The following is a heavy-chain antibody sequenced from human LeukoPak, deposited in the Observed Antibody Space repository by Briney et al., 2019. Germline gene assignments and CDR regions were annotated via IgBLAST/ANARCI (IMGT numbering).Heavy chain of an antibody. Sequence: ASVKVSCKASGYTFTGYYMHWVRQAPGQGLEWMGWINPNSGGTNYAQKFQGRVTMTRDTSISTAYMELSRLRSDDTAVYYCARGPDSSGWYRVFSSWFDPWGQGTLVTVSS. D-gene: IGHD6-19*01. J-gene: IGHJ5*02. CDR2: INPNSGGT. CDR1: GYTFTGYY. V-gene: IGHV1-2*02. CDR3: ARGPDSSGWYRVFSSWFDP.